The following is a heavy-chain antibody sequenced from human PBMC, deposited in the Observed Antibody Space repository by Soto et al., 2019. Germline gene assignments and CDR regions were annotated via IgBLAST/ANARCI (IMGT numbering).Heavy chain of an antibody. Sequence: EVQLLESGGGLVQPGGSLRLSCAASGFSFSTYSMSWVRQAPGKGLEWDSAVRGGGGTTYYAYSVKGRFTISRDDYKNTVFLQMNSLRAEDTAKYYCAKGVDQFEYWGQGTLVTVSS. CDR2: VRGGGGTT. CDR3: AKGVDQFEY. D-gene: IGHD3-3*01. V-gene: IGHV3-23*01. J-gene: IGHJ4*02. CDR1: GFSFSTYS.